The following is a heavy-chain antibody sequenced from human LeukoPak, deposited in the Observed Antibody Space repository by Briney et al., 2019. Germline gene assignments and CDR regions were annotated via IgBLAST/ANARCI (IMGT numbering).Heavy chain of an antibody. CDR1: GGSISSGGYS. CDR3: ARVASRRSYYFDY. J-gene: IGHJ4*02. Sequence: SETLSLTCAVSGGSISSGGYSWSWIRQPPGKGLEWIGYIYHSGSTYYNPSLKSRVAISVDRSKNQFSLKLSSVTAADTAVYYCARVASRRSYYFDYWGQGTLVTVSS. V-gene: IGHV4-30-2*01. D-gene: IGHD2-15*01. CDR2: IYHSGST.